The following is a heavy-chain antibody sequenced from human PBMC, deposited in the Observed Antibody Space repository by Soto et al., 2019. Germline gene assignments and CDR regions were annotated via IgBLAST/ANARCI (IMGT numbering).Heavy chain of an antibody. CDR1: GGSFSGYY. V-gene: IGHV4-34*01. CDR3: ARGGLIAARRAFDI. D-gene: IGHD6-6*01. CDR2: INHSGST. Sequence: SETLSLTCAVYGGSFSGYYWSWIRQPPGKGLEWIGEINHSGSTNYNPSLKSRLTISVDTSKNQFSLKLSSVTAADTAVYYCARGGLIAARRAFDIWGQGTMVTVSS. J-gene: IGHJ3*02.